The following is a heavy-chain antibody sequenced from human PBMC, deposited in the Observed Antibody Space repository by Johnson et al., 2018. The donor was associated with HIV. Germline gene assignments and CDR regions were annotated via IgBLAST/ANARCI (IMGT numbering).Heavy chain of an antibody. CDR1: GFTFNSYG. CDR3: ARGDWVTVITSPDAFDI. Sequence: QVQLVESGGRVVQPGRSLRLSCAASGFTFNSYGMHWVRQAPGKGLEWVAVIWDDGSNKYYADSVKGRFTISRDNTKNTLYLQMNSLRTEDTALYYCARGDWVTVITSPDAFDIWGQGTMVTVSS. V-gene: IGHV3-33*03. CDR2: IWDDGSNK. J-gene: IGHJ3*02. D-gene: IGHD4-23*01.